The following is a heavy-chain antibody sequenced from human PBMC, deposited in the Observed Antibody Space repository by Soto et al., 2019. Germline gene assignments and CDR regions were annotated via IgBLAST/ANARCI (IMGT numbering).Heavy chain of an antibody. Sequence: QVQLVQSGAEVKNPGASVKVSCKTFGYTFTSYGIGWARQAPGQGLEWMGWINTYNGNTNYAQNLQGRVTLTTDTPTSTAYMELRRLRSNHTAIYYCAMVDVYVTPSPQDVWGQGTPVTVSS. J-gene: IGHJ6*02. CDR2: INTYNGNT. D-gene: IGHD3-16*01. V-gene: IGHV1-18*01. CDR3: AMVDVYVTPSPQDV. CDR1: GYTFTSYG.